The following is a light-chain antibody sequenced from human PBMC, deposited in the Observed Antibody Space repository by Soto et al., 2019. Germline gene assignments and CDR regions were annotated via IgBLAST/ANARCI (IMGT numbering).Light chain of an antibody. Sequence: QSALTQPASVSGSPGQSITISCTGTSSDVGGYNYVSWYQQHPGKAPKLMIYDVSNRPSGVSNRFSGSKSGNTVSLTISGLQAEDEVDYYCSSYTSSSTPVFGGGTKLTVL. J-gene: IGLJ2*01. CDR3: SSYTSSSTPV. V-gene: IGLV2-14*01. CDR1: SSDVGGYNY. CDR2: DVS.